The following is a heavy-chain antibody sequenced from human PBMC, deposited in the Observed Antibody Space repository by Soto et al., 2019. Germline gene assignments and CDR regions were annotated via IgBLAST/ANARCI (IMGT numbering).Heavy chain of an antibody. CDR1: GFTFSSYA. CDR3: AKDEAYCGGVCSGTWAPGISVY. J-gene: IGHJ4*01. CDR2: ISGSGGST. D-gene: IGHD2-21*01. Sequence: GVSLRLSCAASGFTFSSYAVSWVRQSPGKGLEWVSAISGSGGSTYYADSVKGRFTISRDNSKNTLYLQMNSLRAEDTAVYYCAKDEAYCGGVCSGTWAPGISVYWCHGNLVTGSS. V-gene: IGHV3-23*01.